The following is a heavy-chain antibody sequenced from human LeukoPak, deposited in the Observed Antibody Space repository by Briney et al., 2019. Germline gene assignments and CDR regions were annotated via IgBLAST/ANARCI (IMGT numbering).Heavy chain of an antibody. CDR3: ARVGSSYYYYGMDV. Sequence: SQTLSLTCTVSAGSISRGSYYWSWIRQPAGKGLEWIGHIYTSGSTSYSPSLKSRVTISVDTSKNQFSLKLSSVTAADTAVYYCARVGSSYYYYGMDVWGQGTTVTVSS. CDR1: AGSISRGSYY. J-gene: IGHJ6*02. D-gene: IGHD6-6*01. CDR2: IYTSGST. V-gene: IGHV4-61*09.